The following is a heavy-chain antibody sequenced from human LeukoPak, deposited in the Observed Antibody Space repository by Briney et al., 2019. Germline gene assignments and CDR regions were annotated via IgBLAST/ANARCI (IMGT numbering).Heavy chain of an antibody. CDR2: IYSGGST. J-gene: IGHJ6*03. CDR3: ARDPYSGSYGDSYYYYMDV. D-gene: IGHD1-26*01. V-gene: IGHV3-66*01. Sequence: GGSLRLSCAASEFSVGSNYMTWVRQAPGKGLEWVSLIYSGGSTYYADSVKGRFTISRDNSKNTLYLQMNSLRAEDTAIYYCARDPYSGSYGDSYYYYMDVWGKGTTVTISS. CDR1: EFSVGSNY.